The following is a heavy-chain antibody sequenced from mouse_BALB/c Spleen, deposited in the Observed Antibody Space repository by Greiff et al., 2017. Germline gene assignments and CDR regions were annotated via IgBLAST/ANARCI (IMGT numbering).Heavy chain of an antibody. D-gene: IGHD2-1*01. Sequence: EVQLVESGGGLVKPGGSLKLSCAASGFTFSSYAMSWVRQTPEKRLEWVASISSGGSTYYPDSVKGRFTISRDNARNILYLQMSSLRSEDTAMYYCARGLYGNYPYYAMDYWGQGTSVTVSS. CDR3: ARGLYGNYPYYAMDY. J-gene: IGHJ4*01. CDR2: ISSGGST. V-gene: IGHV5-6-5*01. CDR1: GFTFSSYA.